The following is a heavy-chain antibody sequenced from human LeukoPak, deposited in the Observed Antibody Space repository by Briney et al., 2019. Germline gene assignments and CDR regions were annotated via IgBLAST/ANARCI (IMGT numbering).Heavy chain of an antibody. CDR1: GGSISSYY. CDR2: IYHSGST. J-gene: IGHJ4*02. Sequence: SETLSLTCTVSGGSISSYYWSWIRQPPGKGLEWIGYIYHSGSTYYNPSLKSRVTISVDRSKNQFSLKLSSVTAADTAVYYCARGAPSIAAPYYFDYWGQGTLVTVSS. CDR3: ARGAPSIAAPYYFDY. V-gene: IGHV4-59*12. D-gene: IGHD6-6*01.